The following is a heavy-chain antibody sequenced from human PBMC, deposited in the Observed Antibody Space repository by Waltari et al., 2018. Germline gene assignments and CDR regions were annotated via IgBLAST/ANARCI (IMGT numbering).Heavy chain of an antibody. CDR1: GFTFSSFW. CDR3: ARVSRRTYRSPVPGRHYYYGMDV. J-gene: IGHJ6*02. Sequence: EEQLVESGGGLVQPGDSLRLSCAASGFTFSSFWMHWVRPAPGKGPRWVSRVRTDASETRYPDSVKGRFTIARDNARNTLYLQMNRLRAEDTAVYFCARVSRRTYRSPVPGRHYYYGMDVWGQGTTVTVSS. V-gene: IGHV3-74*01. D-gene: IGHD1-1*01. CDR2: VRTDASET.